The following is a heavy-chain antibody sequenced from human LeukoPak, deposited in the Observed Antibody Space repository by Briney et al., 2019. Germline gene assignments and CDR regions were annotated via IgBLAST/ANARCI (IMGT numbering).Heavy chain of an antibody. CDR1: GFTFNTYD. Sequence: ERSLRLSCAASGFTFNTYDMHWVRQAPGKGLEWVAVISYDGRIKYHADSVKGRFTISRDNSKNTLNLQMNSLGAEDTALYYCVTEYYDSSTGKYWGGYEYWGQGTLVIVSS. CDR2: ISYDGRIK. D-gene: IGHD3-3*01. CDR3: VTEYYDSSTGKYWGGYEY. V-gene: IGHV3-30*04. J-gene: IGHJ4*02.